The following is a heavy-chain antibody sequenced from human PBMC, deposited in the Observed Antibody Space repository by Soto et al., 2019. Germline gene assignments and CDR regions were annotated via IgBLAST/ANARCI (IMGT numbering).Heavy chain of an antibody. Sequence: QVQLVESGGGVVQPGRSLRLSCAASGSIFRGYGMHWVRQAPGKGLEWVAVIRYDGSNKYYADSVKGRFTISRDNSKNTLYLQMNSLRAEDTGVYYCARDRDPGQWLTTNYFDYWGQGTLVTVSS. V-gene: IGHV3-33*01. CDR3: ARDRDPGQWLTTNYFDY. J-gene: IGHJ4*02. CDR2: IRYDGSNK. CDR1: GSIFRGYG. D-gene: IGHD6-19*01.